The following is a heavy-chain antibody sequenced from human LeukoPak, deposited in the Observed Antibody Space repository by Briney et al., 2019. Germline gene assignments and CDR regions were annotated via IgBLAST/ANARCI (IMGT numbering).Heavy chain of an antibody. CDR2: IDHRGDT. CDR3: AREGIVVLPAAPLDV. J-gene: IGHJ6*04. Sequence: SETLSLTCAVYGGSFSRYYWSWIRQSPGKGLEWIAEIDHRGDTNYNPSLKSRVTISVDTSKNQFSLKLTSVTAADTAVYYCAREGIVVLPAAPLDVWGKGTTVTVSS. V-gene: IGHV4-34*01. D-gene: IGHD2-2*01. CDR1: GGSFSRYY.